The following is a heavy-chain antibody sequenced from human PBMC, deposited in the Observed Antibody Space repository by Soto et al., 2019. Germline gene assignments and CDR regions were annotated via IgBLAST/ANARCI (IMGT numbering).Heavy chain of an antibody. D-gene: IGHD3-22*01. V-gene: IGHV4-34*01. CDR3: STRAYDTNGYYRFDP. Sequence: SETLSLTCAVYGGSFSGHSWTWIRQSPGKGLEWIGDINHSGRVNYSPSLKSRVTISLDTSKNQFSLTLSAVTAADTAMYYCSTRAYDTNGYYRFDPWGQGTLATVSS. J-gene: IGHJ5*01. CDR2: INHSGRV. CDR1: GGSFSGHS.